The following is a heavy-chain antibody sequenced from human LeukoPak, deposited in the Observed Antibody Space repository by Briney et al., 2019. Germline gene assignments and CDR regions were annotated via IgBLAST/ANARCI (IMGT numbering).Heavy chain of an antibody. V-gene: IGHV3-9*01. D-gene: IGHD1-26*01. CDR1: GFTFDDYA. CDR2: ISWNSGSI. J-gene: IGHJ6*02. CDR3: AKDMYSGSYHGNYYGMDV. Sequence: PGGSLRLSCADSGFTFDDYAMHWVRHAPGKGLEWVSGISWNSGSIGYADSVKGRFTISRENAKNSLYLQMNSLRAEDTALYYCAKDMYSGSYHGNYYGMDVWGQGTTVTVSS.